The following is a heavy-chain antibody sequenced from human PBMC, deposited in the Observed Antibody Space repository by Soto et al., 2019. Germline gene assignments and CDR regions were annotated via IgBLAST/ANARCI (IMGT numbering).Heavy chain of an antibody. CDR1: GFTFGDYA. D-gene: IGHD5-12*01. V-gene: IGHV3-49*04. Sequence: PGGSLRLSCTASGFTFGDYAMSWVRQAPGKGLEWVGFIRSKAYGGTTEYAASVKGRFTISRDDSKSIAYLQMNSLKTEDTAVYYCTAISRRWLQFQWGQGTMVTVYS. CDR3: TAISRRWLQFQ. J-gene: IGHJ4*02. CDR2: IRSKAYGGTT.